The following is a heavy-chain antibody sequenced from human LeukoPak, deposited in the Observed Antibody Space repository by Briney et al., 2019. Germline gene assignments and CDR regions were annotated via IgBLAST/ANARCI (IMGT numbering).Heavy chain of an antibody. CDR3: TCSPQGTSDY. Sequence: GGSLRLSCIASGFTFSDSAMHWVRQASGKGLEWVGRIRSKAKSYETAYGASVKGRFTISRDDSKDTAFLQMNSLKTEDTALYFCTCSPQGTSDYWGQGTLVTVSS. CDR1: GFTFSDSA. CDR2: IRSKAKSYET. V-gene: IGHV3-73*01. J-gene: IGHJ4*02. D-gene: IGHD2-15*01.